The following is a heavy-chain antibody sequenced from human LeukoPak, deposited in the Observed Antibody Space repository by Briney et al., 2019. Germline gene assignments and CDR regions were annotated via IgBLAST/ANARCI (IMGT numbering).Heavy chain of an antibody. CDR3: ARVQYYYDSSGYHNWFDP. V-gene: IGHV3-53*01. Sequence: GGSLRLSCAASGFTVSSNYMSWVRQAPGKGLEWVSVIYSGGSTYYADSVKGRFTIPRDNSKNTLYLQMNSLRAEDTAVYYCARVQYYYDSSGYHNWFDPWGQGTLVTVSS. CDR1: GFTVSSNY. J-gene: IGHJ5*02. D-gene: IGHD3-22*01. CDR2: IYSGGST.